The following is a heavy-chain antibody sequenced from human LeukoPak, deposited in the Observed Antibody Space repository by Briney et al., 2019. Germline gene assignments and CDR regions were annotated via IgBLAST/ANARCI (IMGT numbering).Heavy chain of an antibody. CDR1: GYSFSSYW. V-gene: IGHV5-51*01. CDR3: ARHYYASGSYYNDY. CDR2: IYTGDSDT. D-gene: IGHD3-10*01. Sequence: GESLKISCKGSGYSFSSYWIGWVRQTPGKGLKWMGIIYTGDSDTRYSPSFQGQVTISADKSISTAYLQWSSLKASDTAMYYCARHYYASGSYYNDYWGQGTLVTVSS. J-gene: IGHJ4*02.